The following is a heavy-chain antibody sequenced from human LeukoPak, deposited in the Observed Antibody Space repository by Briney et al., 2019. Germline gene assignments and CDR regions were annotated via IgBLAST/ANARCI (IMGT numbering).Heavy chain of an antibody. CDR2: ISSSGSTI. V-gene: IGHV3-48*03. J-gene: IGHJ5*02. CDR1: GFTFSSYE. Sequence: PGGSLRLSCAASGFTFSSYEMNWVRQAPGKGLEWVSYISSSGSTIHYADSVKGRFTISRDNAKNSLYLQVNSLRAEDTAVYYCAREKVNWFDPWGQGTLVTVSS. CDR3: AREKVNWFDP.